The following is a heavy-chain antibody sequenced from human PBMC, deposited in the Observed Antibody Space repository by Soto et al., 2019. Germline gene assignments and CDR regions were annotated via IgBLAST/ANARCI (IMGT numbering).Heavy chain of an antibody. CDR2: IYYSGST. CDR1: GGSISSSSYY. J-gene: IGHJ4*02. Sequence: SETLSLTCTVSGGSISSSSYYWGWIRQPPGKGLEWIGSIYYSGSTYYNPSLKSRVTISVDTSKNQFSLKLSSVTAADTAVYYCAGSMVRGVPFDYWGQGTLVTVSS. CDR3: AGSMVRGVPFDY. V-gene: IGHV4-39*01. D-gene: IGHD3-10*01.